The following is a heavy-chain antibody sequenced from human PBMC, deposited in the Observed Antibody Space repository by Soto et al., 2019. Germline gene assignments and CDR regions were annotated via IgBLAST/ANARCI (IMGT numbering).Heavy chain of an antibody. Sequence: QVQLVESGGGVVQPGRSLRLSCAASGFTFSSYAMHWVRQAPGKGLEWVAVISYDGSNKYYADSVKGRFTISRDNSKNTLYMQMNSLRAEDTAVYYRARDRITIFDGYYYGMDVWGQGTTVTVSS. CDR3: ARDRITIFDGYYYGMDV. D-gene: IGHD3-3*01. V-gene: IGHV3-30-3*01. CDR1: GFTFSSYA. CDR2: ISYDGSNK. J-gene: IGHJ6*02.